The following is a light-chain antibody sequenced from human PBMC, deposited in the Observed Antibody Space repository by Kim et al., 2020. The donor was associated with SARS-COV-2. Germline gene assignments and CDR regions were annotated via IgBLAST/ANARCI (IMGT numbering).Light chain of an antibody. CDR3: QQYNSFPYT. J-gene: IGKJ2*01. V-gene: IGKV1-5*03. CDR2: KAS. Sequence: SASVGDRVTITCRASQSISTWLAWYQQKPGKPPKSLIYKASTLESGVPSTFSGSGSGTEFTLTISSLQPDDFATYYCQQYNSFPYTFGQGTKLEI. CDR1: QSISTW.